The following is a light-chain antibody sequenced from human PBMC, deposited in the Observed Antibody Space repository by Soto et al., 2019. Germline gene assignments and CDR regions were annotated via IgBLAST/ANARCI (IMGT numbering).Light chain of an antibody. CDR2: GAS. J-gene: IGKJ1*01. CDR1: QSVSSSY. V-gene: IGKV3-20*01. Sequence: EMVSTQSPGTLSLSPGERATLSCRASQSVSSSYLAWYQQKPGQAPRLLIYGASSRATGIPDRFSGSGSGTDFTLTISRLEPEDFAVYYCQQYGSSWWTFGQGTKVDIK. CDR3: QQYGSSWWT.